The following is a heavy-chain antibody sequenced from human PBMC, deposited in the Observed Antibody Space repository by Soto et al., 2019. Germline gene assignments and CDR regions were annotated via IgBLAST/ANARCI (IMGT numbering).Heavy chain of an antibody. Sequence: GGSLRLSCAASGFTFSSYAMSWVRQAPGKGLEWVSAISGSGGSTYYADSVKGRFTISRDNSKNTLYLQMNSRRAEDTAVYYCARMTTVTTSRSRYFDYWGQGTLVTVSS. V-gene: IGHV3-23*01. J-gene: IGHJ4*02. CDR3: ARMTTVTTSRSRYFDY. CDR1: GFTFSSYA. CDR2: ISGSGGST. D-gene: IGHD4-4*01.